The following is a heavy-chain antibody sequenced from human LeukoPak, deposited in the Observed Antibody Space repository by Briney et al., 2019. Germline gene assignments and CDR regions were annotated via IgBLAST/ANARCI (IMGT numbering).Heavy chain of an antibody. V-gene: IGHV3-53*01. Sequence: GGSLRLSCAASGFTVSSNHMSWVRQAPGKGLEWVSVVYTGGNTYYADSVRGRFTISRDNSKNTVYLRMNSLRAEDTAVYYCARGSPINYYDSSGYYSGINYLDYWGQGTLVTVSS. D-gene: IGHD3-22*01. CDR2: VYTGGNT. CDR3: ARGSPINYYDSSGYYSGINYLDY. CDR1: GFTVSSNH. J-gene: IGHJ4*02.